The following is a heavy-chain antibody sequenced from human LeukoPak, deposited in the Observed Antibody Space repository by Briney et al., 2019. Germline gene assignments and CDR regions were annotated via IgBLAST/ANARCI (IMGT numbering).Heavy chain of an antibody. Sequence: TGGSLRLSCAASGFTFSSYWMHWVRQAPGKGLVWVSRINTDGSSTSYADSVKGRFTISRDNAKNTLYLQMNSLRAEDTAVYYCARDLGYCSSTSCYTLNWFDPWGQGTLVTVSS. CDR2: INTDGSST. J-gene: IGHJ5*02. D-gene: IGHD2-2*02. CDR3: ARDLGYCSSTSCYTLNWFDP. CDR1: GFTFSSYW. V-gene: IGHV3-74*01.